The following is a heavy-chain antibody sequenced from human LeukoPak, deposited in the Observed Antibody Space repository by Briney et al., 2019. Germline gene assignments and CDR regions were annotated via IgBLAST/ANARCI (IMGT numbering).Heavy chain of an antibody. CDR2: IYHSGST. J-gene: IGHJ4*02. CDR3: ARGSGSSGWYGFGY. CDR1: GGSISSSNW. D-gene: IGHD6-19*01. Sequence: SGTLSLTCAVSGGSISSSNWWSWVRPPPGKGLEWIGEIYHSGSTNYNPSLKSRVTISVDKSKNQFSLKLSSVTAADTAVYYCARGSGSSGWYGFGYWGQGTLVTVSS. V-gene: IGHV4-4*02.